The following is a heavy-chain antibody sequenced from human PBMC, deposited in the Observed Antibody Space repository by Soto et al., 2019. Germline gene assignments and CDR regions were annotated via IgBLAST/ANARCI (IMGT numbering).Heavy chain of an antibody. Sequence: QVQLVESGGGLVKPGGSLRLSCAASGFIFSDYYMPWIRQSPGKGLEWISYISTSGITNYADSVKCRFTISRDNAKNSLYLQMDSLRAEGTAVYYCARENYYKMDVWGEGTTVTVSS. CDR3: ARENYYKMDV. CDR2: ISTSGIT. J-gene: IGHJ6*03. CDR1: GFIFSDYY. V-gene: IGHV3-11*05.